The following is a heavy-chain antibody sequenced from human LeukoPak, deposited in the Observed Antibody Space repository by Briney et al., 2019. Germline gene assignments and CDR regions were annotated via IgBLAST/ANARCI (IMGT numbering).Heavy chain of an antibody. J-gene: IGHJ4*02. CDR1: GFTFSGYW. CDR2: INSEGSTT. D-gene: IGHD6-13*01. V-gene: IGHV3-74*01. Sequence: GSLRLSCAASGFTFSGYWMHWVRQAPGKGLVWVSRINSEGSTTSYADSVKGRFTSSRDNAKNTLYLQMNSLTAEDTAVYYCARESSSQSLDYWGQGTLVTVSS. CDR3: ARESSSQSLDY.